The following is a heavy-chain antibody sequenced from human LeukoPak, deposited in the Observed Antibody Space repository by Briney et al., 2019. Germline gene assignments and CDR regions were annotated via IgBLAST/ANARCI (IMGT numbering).Heavy chain of an antibody. J-gene: IGHJ4*02. CDR1: GFTCSSYT. D-gene: IGHD6-6*01. CDR3: AKDRRYSTSAEDVDY. CDR2: ISGSGDTT. V-gene: IGHV3-23*01. Sequence: GGSLRRSCAASGFTCSSYTMSWVRQAPGKGLEWVSTISGSGDTTYSADSVKGRFTISRDNSKSTLYLQMNSLRAEDTAVYYCAKDRRYSTSAEDVDYWRQGTLVTVSS.